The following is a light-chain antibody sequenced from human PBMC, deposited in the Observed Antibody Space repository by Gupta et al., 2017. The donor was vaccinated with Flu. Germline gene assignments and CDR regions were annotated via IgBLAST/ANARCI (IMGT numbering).Light chain of an antibody. V-gene: IGLV2-14*01. J-gene: IGLJ1*01. CDR1: SSDVGFYNY. Sequence: QSALTQPASVSGSPGQSVTISCTGSSSDVGFYNYVSWYQQCPGKAPKLLLYDVSRRPPGVSTRFSGSKSGNTASLTISGLLPEDEADYFYTSYAGSDTSVFGTGTWVSVL. CDR2: DVS. CDR3: TSYAGSDTSV.